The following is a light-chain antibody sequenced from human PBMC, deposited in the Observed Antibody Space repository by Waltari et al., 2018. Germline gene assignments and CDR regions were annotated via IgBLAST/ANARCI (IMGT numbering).Light chain of an antibody. CDR2: GAS. CDR3: QHYVRLPAT. J-gene: IGKJ1*01. V-gene: IGKV3-20*01. Sequence: EVVLTQSPGTLSLSPGERATLACRASQSVGTSLAWYQQKPGQAPRLLIYGASRRATGIPDRFSGSGSGKEFSLTISRLEPEDFAVYYCQHYVRLPATFGQGTKVEI. CDR1: QSVGTS.